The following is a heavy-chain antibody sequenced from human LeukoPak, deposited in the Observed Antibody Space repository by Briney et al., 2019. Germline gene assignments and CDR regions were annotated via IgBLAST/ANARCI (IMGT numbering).Heavy chain of an antibody. V-gene: IGHV3-33*05. J-gene: IGHJ4*02. D-gene: IGHD2-21*02. CDR2: ISFDGSNK. CDR1: GFTFSIYG. CDR3: ARDVEVCRIGACYWTTFDC. Sequence: GGSLRLSCAASGFTFSIYGMHWVRQAPGKGLEWVAVISFDGSNKYYAVSVKGRFTISRDTASDTVNLQMNSLRAEDTAVYYCARDVEVCRIGACYWTTFDCWGQGTLVTVSS.